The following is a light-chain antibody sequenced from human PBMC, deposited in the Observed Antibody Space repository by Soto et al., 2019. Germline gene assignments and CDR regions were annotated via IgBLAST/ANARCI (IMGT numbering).Light chain of an antibody. CDR1: QSLLHSNGYTY. CDR3: MQALQTPLYT. J-gene: IGKJ2*01. Sequence: DIVMTQSPLSLPVTPGEPASISCRSSQSLLHSNGYTYLDWYLQKPGQSPRLLIYLGSNRASGVPDRFSGSGSGTDFTLKISRVEAEDVGVYYCMQALQTPLYTFGQGTKLEIK. CDR2: LGS. V-gene: IGKV2-28*01.